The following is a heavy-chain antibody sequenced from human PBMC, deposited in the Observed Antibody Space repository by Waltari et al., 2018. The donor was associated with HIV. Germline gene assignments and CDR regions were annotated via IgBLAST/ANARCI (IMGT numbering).Heavy chain of an antibody. D-gene: IGHD7-27*01. J-gene: IGHJ4*02. V-gene: IGHV3-21*01. CDR3: ARDTLGPFDY. Sequence: EVQLVESGGGLVKPGGSLRLSCAASGFSISIYSMNWVRQAPGKGLEWVSSITSSSRYIYYADSVKGRFTISRDNAKNSLYLQMNSLRAEDTAVYHCARDTLGPFDYWGQGTLVTVSS. CDR1: GFSISIYS. CDR2: ITSSSRYI.